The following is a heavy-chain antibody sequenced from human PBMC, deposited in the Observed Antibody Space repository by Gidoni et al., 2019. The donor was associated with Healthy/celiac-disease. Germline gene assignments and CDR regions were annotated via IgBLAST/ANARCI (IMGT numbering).Heavy chain of an antibody. CDR1: GFTFDDYA. Sequence: EVQLVESGGGLVQPGRSLRRSCAASGFTFDDYAMRWVRQAPGKGLEWVSGISWNSGSIGYADSVKGRFTISRDNAKNSLYLQMNSLRAEDTALYYCAKDMRRTGVSWGQGTLVTVSS. V-gene: IGHV3-9*01. CDR3: AKDMRRTGVS. J-gene: IGHJ4*02. CDR2: ISWNSGSI.